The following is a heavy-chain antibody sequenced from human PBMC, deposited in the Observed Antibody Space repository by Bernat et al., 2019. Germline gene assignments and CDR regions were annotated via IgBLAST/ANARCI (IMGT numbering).Heavy chain of an antibody. J-gene: IGHJ5*02. V-gene: IGHV1-46*01. CDR3: ARGPLRFLEWLSEPTPNNWFDP. Sequence: QVQLVQSGAEVKKPGASVKVSCKASGYTFTSYYMHWVRQAPGQGLEWMGIINPSDDSTSNAQKFQGRVTMTRDTSTSTVYMELSSLRSEDTAVYYCARGPLRFLEWLSEPTPNNWFDPWGQGTLVTVSS. D-gene: IGHD3-3*01. CDR2: INPSDDST. CDR1: GYTFTSYY.